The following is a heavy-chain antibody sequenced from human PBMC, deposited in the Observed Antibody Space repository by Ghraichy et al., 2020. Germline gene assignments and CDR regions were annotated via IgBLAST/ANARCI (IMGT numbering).Heavy chain of an antibody. V-gene: IGHV3-7*03. Sequence: GGSLRLSCTASGLMFSSYWMTWVRQAPGKGLEWVANINQDGREKYYAGSVKGRFTIFRDNAKSSLYLQMNILSAEDTAVYYCISGDTFDIWGRGTMVTVSS. CDR2: INQDGREK. J-gene: IGHJ3*02. CDR3: ISGDTFDI. CDR1: GLMFSSYW. D-gene: IGHD3-10*01.